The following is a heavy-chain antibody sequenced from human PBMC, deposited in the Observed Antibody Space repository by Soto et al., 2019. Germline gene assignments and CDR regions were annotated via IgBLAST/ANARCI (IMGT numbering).Heavy chain of an antibody. D-gene: IGHD1-1*01. CDR1: GFTFSNYG. Sequence: QVQLAESGGGVVQPGRSLSLSCAATGFTFSNYGMHWVRQAPGKGLEWVAVILKDGSAQKYADSMKGRFTLSRDNSENTLYLHMNSLRDEDQAVYYCERVAAYPDNAFDYWGQGTLVTVSS. CDR2: ILKDGSAQ. CDR3: ERVAAYPDNAFDY. J-gene: IGHJ4*02. V-gene: IGHV3-33*01.